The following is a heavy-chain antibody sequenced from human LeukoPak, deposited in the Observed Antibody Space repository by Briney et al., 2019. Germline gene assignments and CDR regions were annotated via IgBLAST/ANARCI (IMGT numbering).Heavy chain of an antibody. CDR1: GGTFSSYA. D-gene: IGHD3-22*01. V-gene: IGHV1-69*05. CDR3: ATDDYYDSSGYP. Sequence: SVKVSCKASGGTFSSYAISWVRQAPGQGLEWMGGIIPIFGTANYAQKFQGRVTMTRNTSISTAYMELSSLRSEDTAVYYCATDDYYDSSGYPWGQGTLVTVSS. CDR2: IIPIFGTA. J-gene: IGHJ5*02.